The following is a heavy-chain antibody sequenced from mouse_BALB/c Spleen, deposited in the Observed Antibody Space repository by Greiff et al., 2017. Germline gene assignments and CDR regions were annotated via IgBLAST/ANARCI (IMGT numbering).Heavy chain of an antibody. V-gene: IGHV5-6-4*01. J-gene: IGHJ2*01. Sequence: EVMLVESGGGLVKPGGSLKLSCAASGFTFSSYTMSWVRQTPEKRLEWVATISSGGSYTYYPDSVKGRFTISRDNAKNTLYLQMSSLKSEDTAMYYCTRDRSLPYYCDYWGQGTTLTVAS. D-gene: IGHD5-5*01. CDR2: ISSGGSYT. CDR3: TRDRSLPYYCDY. CDR1: GFTFSSYT.